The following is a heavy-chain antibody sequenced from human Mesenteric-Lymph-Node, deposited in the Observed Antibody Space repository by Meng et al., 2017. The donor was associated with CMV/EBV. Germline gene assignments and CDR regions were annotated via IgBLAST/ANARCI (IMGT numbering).Heavy chain of an antibody. CDR3: ARPVIIGSLRSKWFDP. V-gene: IGHV3-30*04. D-gene: IGHD3-10*01. J-gene: IGHJ5*02. CDR1: GFTFSSYA. Sequence: GESLKISCAASGFTFSSYAMHWVRQAPGKGLEWVAFISSDENNKYYADSVKGRFTVSRDNSKNTVYAQMYSLRAEDTAVYYCARPVIIGSLRSKWFDPWGQGTLVTVSS. CDR2: ISSDENNK.